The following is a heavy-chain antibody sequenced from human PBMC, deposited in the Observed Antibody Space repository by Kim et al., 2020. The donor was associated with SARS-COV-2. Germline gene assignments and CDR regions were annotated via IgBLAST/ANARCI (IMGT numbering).Heavy chain of an antibody. J-gene: IGHJ4*02. D-gene: IGHD3-16*01. V-gene: IGHV4-39*07. CDR3: ATHKRFADYVDY. CDR2: T. Sequence: TCYTPYLGGRVTISADMSKNQFCLKLNSVADADTAVYYCATHKRFADYVDYWGQGTLVTVSS.